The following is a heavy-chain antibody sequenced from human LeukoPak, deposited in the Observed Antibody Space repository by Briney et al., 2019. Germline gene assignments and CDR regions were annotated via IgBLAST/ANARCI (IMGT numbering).Heavy chain of an antibody. V-gene: IGHV3-21*01. CDR3: ARDNRPTHYFDY. Sequence: GGSLRLSCAASGFIFSTYSMNWVRQAPGKGLEWVSSISSGSTYIYYADSLKGRFTVSRDNARNSLYLQMNSLRAEDTAVYYCARDNRPTHYFDYWGQGTLVTVSS. J-gene: IGHJ4*02. CDR2: ISSGSTYI. CDR1: GFIFSTYS. D-gene: IGHD1-14*01.